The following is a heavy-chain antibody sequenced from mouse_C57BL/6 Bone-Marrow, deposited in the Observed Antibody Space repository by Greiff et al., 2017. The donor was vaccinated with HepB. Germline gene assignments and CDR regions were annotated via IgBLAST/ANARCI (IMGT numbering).Heavy chain of an antibody. CDR2: ITPGSGGT. V-gene: IGHV1-54*01. CDR3: ARYYYGSDWYFDV. D-gene: IGHD1-1*01. CDR1: GYAFTNYL. Sequence: VQLQQSGAELVRPGTSVKVSCKASGYAFTNYLIEWVKQRTGQGLDWIGVITPGSGGTNYNEKFKGKAKLTADKYSRTAYMQLSSLTSEDSAVYFCARYYYGSDWYFDVWGTGTTVTVSS. J-gene: IGHJ1*03.